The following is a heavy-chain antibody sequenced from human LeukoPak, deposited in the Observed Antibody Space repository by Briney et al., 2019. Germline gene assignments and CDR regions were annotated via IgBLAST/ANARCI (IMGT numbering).Heavy chain of an antibody. D-gene: IGHD6-13*01. V-gene: IGHV4-31*11. J-gene: IGHJ4*02. CDR3: ARGRSAAGNFDY. CDR2: IYSSGST. CDR1: GGSIGSGGYY. Sequence: PSETLSLTCAVSGGSIGSGGYYWSWIRHQPGKGLEWNGYIYSSGSTDYNPSLKSRLAIAVDTSKNQFSLKVTSVTAADTAVYYCARGRSAAGNFDYWGQGTLVTVSS.